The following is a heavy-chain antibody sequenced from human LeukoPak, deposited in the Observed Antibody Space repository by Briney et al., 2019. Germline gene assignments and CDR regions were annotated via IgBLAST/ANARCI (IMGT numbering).Heavy chain of an antibody. V-gene: IGHV3-30-3*01. J-gene: IGHJ3*02. Sequence: PGGSLRLSCAASGFTFSSYAMHWVRQAPGKGLEWVAVISYDGSNKYYADSVKGRFTISRDNSKNTLYLQMNSLRAEDTAVYYCVRIQLWLRDAFDIWGQGTMVTVSS. CDR3: VRIQLWLRDAFDI. D-gene: IGHD5-18*01. CDR1: GFTFSSYA. CDR2: ISYDGSNK.